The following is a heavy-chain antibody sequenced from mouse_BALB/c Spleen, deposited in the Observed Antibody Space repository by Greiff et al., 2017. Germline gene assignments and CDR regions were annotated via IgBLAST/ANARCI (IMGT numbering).Heavy chain of an antibody. CDR3: ARVYDYSWFAY. J-gene: IGHJ3*01. D-gene: IGHD2-4*01. CDR2: INPYNDGT. Sequence: LEESGPELVKPGASVKMSCKASGYTFTSYVMHWVKQKPGQGLEWIGYINPYNDGTKYNEKFKGKATLTSDKSSSTAYMELSSLTSEDSAVYYCARVYDYSWFAYWGQGTLVTVSA. CDR1: GYTFTSYV. V-gene: IGHV1-14*01.